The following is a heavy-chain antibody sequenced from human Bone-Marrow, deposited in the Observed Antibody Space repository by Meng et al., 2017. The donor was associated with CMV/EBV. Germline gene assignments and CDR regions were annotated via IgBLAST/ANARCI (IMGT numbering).Heavy chain of an antibody. V-gene: IGHV1-2*02. J-gene: IGHJ5*02. D-gene: IGHD2-21*01. CDR1: FTGYD. CDR3: AREAYCGGDCYSGNNWFDP. CDR2: INPNSGGT. Sequence: FTGYDMHWVRQAPGQGLEWMGWINPNSGGTNYAQKFQGRVTMTRDTSISTAYMELSRLRSDDTAVYYCAREAYCGGDCYSGNNWFDPWGQGTLVTVSS.